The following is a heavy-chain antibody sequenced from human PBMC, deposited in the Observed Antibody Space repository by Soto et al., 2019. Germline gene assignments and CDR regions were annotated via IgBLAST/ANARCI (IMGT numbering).Heavy chain of an antibody. V-gene: IGHV3-30*18. CDR2: ISYDGSNK. CDR3: AKTAGYDYVWGSSGLDP. D-gene: IGHD3-16*01. CDR1: GFTFSSFV. Sequence: GGSLRLSCAASGFTFSSFVMHWVRQAPGKGLEWVAVISYDGSNKYYAESVKGRFTTSRDDSKNTLYLQMNSLRPEDTAVYHCAKTAGYDYVWGSSGLDPWGQGTLVTVSS. J-gene: IGHJ5*02.